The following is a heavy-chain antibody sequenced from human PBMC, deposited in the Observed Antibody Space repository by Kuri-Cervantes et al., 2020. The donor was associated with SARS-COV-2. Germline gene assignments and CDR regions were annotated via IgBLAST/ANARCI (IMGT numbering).Heavy chain of an antibody. CDR3: ARSRPKYSSSWYYYGMDV. CDR1: GGSFTTYA. CDR2: IVPIFGTA. D-gene: IGHD6-13*01. J-gene: IGHJ6*02. Sequence: SVKVSCKASGGSFTTYAIYWVRQAPGQGLEWMGGIVPIFGTANYAQKFQGRVTITADKSTSTAYMELSSLRSEDTAVYYCARSRPKYSSSWYYYGMDVWGQGTTVTVSS. V-gene: IGHV1-69*06.